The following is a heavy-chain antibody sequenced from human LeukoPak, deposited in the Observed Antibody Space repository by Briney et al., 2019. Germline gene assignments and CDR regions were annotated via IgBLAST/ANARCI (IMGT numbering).Heavy chain of an antibody. J-gene: IGHJ6*03. CDR1: GFTFSSYE. CDR3: ATVVPAQYYYYYMDV. Sequence: GGSLRLSCTASGFTFSSYEMNWVRQAPGKGLEWVSYISSSGSTIYYADSVKGRFTISRDNAKNSLYLQMNSLRAEDTAVYYCATVVPAQYYYYYMDVWGKGTTVTVSS. CDR2: ISSSGSTI. D-gene: IGHD2-2*01. V-gene: IGHV3-48*03.